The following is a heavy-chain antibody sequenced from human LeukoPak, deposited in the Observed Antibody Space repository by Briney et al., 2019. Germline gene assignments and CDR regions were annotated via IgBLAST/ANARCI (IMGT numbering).Heavy chain of an antibody. Sequence: GRSLRLSCAASGFTFSSYSMNWVRQAPGKGLEWVSYISSSSSTIYYADSVKGRFTISRDNAKNSLYLQMNSLRAEDTAVYYCARAGKTDSSGWYSYYYYYMDVWGKGTTVTVSS. CDR3: ARAGKTDSSGWYSYYYYYMDV. CDR1: GFTFSSYS. CDR2: ISSSSSTI. D-gene: IGHD6-19*01. V-gene: IGHV3-48*01. J-gene: IGHJ6*03.